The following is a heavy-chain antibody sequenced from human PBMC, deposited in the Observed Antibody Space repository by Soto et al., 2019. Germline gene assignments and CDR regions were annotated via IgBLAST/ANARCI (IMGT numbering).Heavy chain of an antibody. Sequence: QVQLQESGPGLVKPSETLSLTCTVSGGSISSYYWSWIRQPPGKGLEWIGYTYYSGSTNYNPSLKWRVTLSVDTPKNQFSLKLSSVTAADTAVYFCARVNDYYDSSGYYYPAEYFQHWGQGTLVTVSS. J-gene: IGHJ1*01. D-gene: IGHD3-22*01. V-gene: IGHV4-59*01. CDR2: TYYSGST. CDR1: GGSISSYY. CDR3: ARVNDYYDSSGYYYPAEYFQH.